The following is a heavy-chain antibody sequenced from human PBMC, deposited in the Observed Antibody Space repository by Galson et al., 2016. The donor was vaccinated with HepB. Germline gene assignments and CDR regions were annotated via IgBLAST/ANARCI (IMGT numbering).Heavy chain of an antibody. CDR1: GFTFSRHG. Sequence: SLRLSCAASGFTFSRHGMHWVRQAPGKGLEWVAGIWFDGSSEYHADSVKGRFSISRDDAQNSLFLQMNSLRVEDTGVYYCARDIHITIRAMDVWGQGTTVTVSS. CDR3: ARDIHITIRAMDV. CDR2: IWFDGSSE. V-gene: IGHV3-33*01. J-gene: IGHJ6*02. D-gene: IGHD3-10*01.